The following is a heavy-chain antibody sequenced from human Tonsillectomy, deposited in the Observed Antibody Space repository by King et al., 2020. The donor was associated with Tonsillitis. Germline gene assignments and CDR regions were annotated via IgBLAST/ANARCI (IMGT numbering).Heavy chain of an antibody. V-gene: IGHV4-59*01. CDR2: IYYSGST. CDR1: GGSISSYY. J-gene: IGHJ3*02. D-gene: IGHD3-22*01. Sequence: VQLQESGPGLVKPSETLSLTCTVSGGSISSYYWSWIRQPPGKGLEWIGYIYYSGSTNYNPSLKSRVTISVNTSKNQFSLKLSSVTAADTAVYYCASDWDFYDSSEGHAFDIWGQGTMVTVSS. CDR3: ASDWDFYDSSEGHAFDI.